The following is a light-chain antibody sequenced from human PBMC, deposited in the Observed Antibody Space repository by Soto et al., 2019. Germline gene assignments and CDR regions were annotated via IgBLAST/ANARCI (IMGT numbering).Light chain of an antibody. J-gene: IGKJ1*01. V-gene: IGKV1-5*03. CDR2: KTS. CDR1: QTISDW. CDR3: QKWNNNLWT. Sequence: DIQMTQSPSTLSASVGDRVTITCRASQTISDWLAWYQQKPGKAPKLLIYKTSSLESGVPSRFRGSGSGKDFNLTISGLQPEDFATYHCQKWNNNLWTFGQGTKVHIK.